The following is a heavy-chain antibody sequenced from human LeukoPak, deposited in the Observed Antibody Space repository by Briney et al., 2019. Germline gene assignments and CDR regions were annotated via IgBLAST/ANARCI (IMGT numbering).Heavy chain of an antibody. Sequence: SETLSLTCAVYGGSFSGYYWSWIRQPPGKGLEWIGEINHSGSTYYNPSLKSRVTISVDTSKNQFSLKLSSVTAADTAVYYCARGAGARAFDIWGQGTMVTVSS. V-gene: IGHV4-34*01. CDR3: ARGAGARAFDI. CDR1: GGSFSGYY. J-gene: IGHJ3*02. CDR2: INHSGST.